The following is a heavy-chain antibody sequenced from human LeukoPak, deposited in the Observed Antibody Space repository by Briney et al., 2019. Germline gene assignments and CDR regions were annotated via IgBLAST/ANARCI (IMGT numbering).Heavy chain of an antibody. CDR3: AKGSYGDYAH. CDR2: ISGSGGST. Sequence: GGSLRLSCAASGLTFSSYAMSWVRQAPGKGLEWVSAISGSGGSTYYADSVKGRFTISRDNSKNTLSLQMNILRVEDTAVYYCAKGSYGDYAHWGQGTLVTVSS. D-gene: IGHD4-17*01. J-gene: IGHJ4*02. V-gene: IGHV3-23*01. CDR1: GLTFSSYA.